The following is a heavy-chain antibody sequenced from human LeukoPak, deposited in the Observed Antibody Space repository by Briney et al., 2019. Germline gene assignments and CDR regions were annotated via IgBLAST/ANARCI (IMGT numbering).Heavy chain of an antibody. J-gene: IGHJ6*03. CDR3: AKNPDYSGSGDYYYYMDV. D-gene: IGHD3-10*01. CDR1: GFTFSSYS. V-gene: IGHV3-23*01. CDR2: ISGSGIYT. Sequence: GGSLRLSCAASGFTFSSYSMNWVRQAPGKGLEWVSGISGSGIYTYYADSVKGRFTISRDNSENTLFLQMHSLRAEDTAVYYCAKNPDYSGSGDYYYYMDVWGKGTTVTISS.